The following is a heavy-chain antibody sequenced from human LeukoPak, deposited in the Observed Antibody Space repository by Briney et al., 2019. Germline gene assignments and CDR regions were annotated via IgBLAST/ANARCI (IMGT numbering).Heavy chain of an antibody. D-gene: IGHD3-10*01. J-gene: IGHJ5*02. CDR3: TRLGGFDP. CDR2: IRSKASSYAT. V-gene: IGHV3-73*01. Sequence: GGSLKLSCAASGFTFSGSAMLWVRQASGKGLEWVGRIRSKASSYATAYAPSMKGRFTISRDDSKNTAYLQMNSLKTEDTAAYYCTRLGGFDPWGQGTLVTVSS. CDR1: GFTFSGSA.